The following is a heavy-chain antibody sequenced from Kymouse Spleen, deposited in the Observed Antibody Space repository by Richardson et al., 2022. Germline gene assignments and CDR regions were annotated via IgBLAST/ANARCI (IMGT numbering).Heavy chain of an antibody. CDR3: AREGSPLQWFDP. V-gene: IGHV3-33*01. CDR2: IWYDGSNK. J-gene: IGHJ5*02. D-gene: IGHD4-11,IGHD4-11*01. Sequence: QVQLVESGGGVVQPGRSLRLSCAASGFTFSSYGMHWVRQAPGKGLEWVAVIWYDGSNKYYADSVKGRFTISRDNSKNTLYLQMNSLRAEDTAVYYCAREGSPLQWFDPWGQGTLVTVSS. CDR1: GFTFSSYG.